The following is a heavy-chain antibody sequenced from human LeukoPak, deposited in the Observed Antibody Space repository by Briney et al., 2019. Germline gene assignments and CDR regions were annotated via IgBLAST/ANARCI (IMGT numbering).Heavy chain of an antibody. V-gene: IGHV4-61*02. Sequence: SETLSLTCTVSGGSISSGSYYWSWIRQPAGKGLEWIGRIYTSGSTNYNPSLKSRVTISVDTSKNQFSLKLSSVTAADTAVYYCARGGSWFDPWGQGTLVTVSS. CDR1: GGSISSGSYY. J-gene: IGHJ5*02. CDR2: IYTSGST. CDR3: ARGGSWFDP. D-gene: IGHD3-16*01.